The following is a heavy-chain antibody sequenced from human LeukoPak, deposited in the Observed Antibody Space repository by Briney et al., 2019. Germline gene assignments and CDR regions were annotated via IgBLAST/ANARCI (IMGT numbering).Heavy chain of an antibody. CDR3: AKDMGESGYFDY. D-gene: IGHD3-16*01. CDR2: ISYDGSNK. J-gene: IGHJ4*02. V-gene: IGHV3-30*18. CDR1: GFTFSSVG. Sequence: GGSLRLSWAATGFTFSSVGMQWVRQAPVKRLKRVAIISYDGSNKYYADSVKGRFAISRDNSKNTLYLQMNSLRAEDTAVYCCAKDMGESGYFDYWGQGTLVTVSS.